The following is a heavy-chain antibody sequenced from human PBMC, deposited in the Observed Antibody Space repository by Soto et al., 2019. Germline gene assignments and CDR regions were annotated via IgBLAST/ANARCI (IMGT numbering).Heavy chain of an antibody. Sequence: WETLSLTCTVSGGSISSYYWSWIRQPAGKGLEGIGRIYTSGSTNYNPSLNSRVTMSVDTSKNQFSLKLSSVTAADTAVYYCARDMDRNFDYWGQGTLVTVSS. CDR2: IYTSGST. CDR1: GGSISSYY. J-gene: IGHJ4*02. D-gene: IGHD3-10*01. V-gene: IGHV4-4*07. CDR3: ARDMDRNFDY.